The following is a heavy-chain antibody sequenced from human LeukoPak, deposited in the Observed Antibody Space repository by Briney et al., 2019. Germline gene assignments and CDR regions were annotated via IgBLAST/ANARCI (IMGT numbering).Heavy chain of an antibody. D-gene: IGHD3-10*01. CDR3: ARIRANGYYFDY. V-gene: IGHV4-59*08. CDR2: IYYSGST. CDR1: GGSISSYY. J-gene: IGHJ4*02. Sequence: SETLSLTCTVSGGSISSYYWSWIRQPPGKGLEWIGYIYYSGSTNYNPSLKSRVTISVDTSKNQFSLKLSSVTAADTAVYYCARIRANGYYFDYWGQGTLVTVSS.